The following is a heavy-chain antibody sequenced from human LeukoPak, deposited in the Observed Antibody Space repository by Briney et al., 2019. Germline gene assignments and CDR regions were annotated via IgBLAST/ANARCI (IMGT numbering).Heavy chain of an antibody. CDR1: GYTFTSYG. J-gene: IGHJ6*02. V-gene: IGHV1-18*01. CDR3: ARDIVVVVAARNYYYGMDV. Sequence: ASVKVSCKASGYTFTSYGISWVRQAPGQGLEWMGWISAHNGNTNYAQKLQGRVTMTTDTSTSTAYMELRSLRSDDTAVYYCARDIVVVVAARNYYYGMDVWGQGTTVTVSS. CDR2: ISAHNGNT. D-gene: IGHD2-15*01.